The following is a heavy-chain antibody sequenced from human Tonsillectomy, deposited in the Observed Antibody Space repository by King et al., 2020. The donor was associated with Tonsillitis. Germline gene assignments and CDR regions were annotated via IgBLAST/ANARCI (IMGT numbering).Heavy chain of an antibody. CDR1: GFTFSSYW. Sequence: VQLVESGGGLDQPGGSLRLSCAASGFTFSSYWMHWVRQAPGKGLVWVSRINSDGSSTSYADSVKGRFTISRDNAKNTLYLQMNSLRAEDTAVYYCARLETTELDGFDYWGQGTLVTVSS. CDR3: ARLETTELDGFDY. V-gene: IGHV3-74*01. D-gene: IGHD4-17*01. CDR2: INSDGSST. J-gene: IGHJ4*02.